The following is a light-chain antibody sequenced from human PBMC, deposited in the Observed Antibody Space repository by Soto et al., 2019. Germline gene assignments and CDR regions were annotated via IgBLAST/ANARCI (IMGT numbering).Light chain of an antibody. CDR1: QNIISW. V-gene: IGKV1-5*03. CDR3: QQYISFPHT. J-gene: IGKJ2*01. CDR2: KAS. Sequence: DIQMTQSPSTLSASVGARVTITCRASQNIISWLAWYQQKPGKAPKLLNYKASSLESGVPSRFSGSGSGTEFTLTINSLQPDDFATYYCQQYISFPHTFGQGTKLEIK.